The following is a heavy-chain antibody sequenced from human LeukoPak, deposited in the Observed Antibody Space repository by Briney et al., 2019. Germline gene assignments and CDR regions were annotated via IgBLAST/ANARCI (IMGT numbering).Heavy chain of an antibody. D-gene: IGHD2-2*02. CDR2: IIPILGIA. CDR3: ASNCSSTSCYTRTLYYYYGMDV. J-gene: IGHJ6*02. CDR1: GGTFSSYA. V-gene: IGHV1-69*04. Sequence: SVKVSCKASGGTFSSYAISWVRQAPGQGLEWMGRIIPILGIANYAQKFQGRVTITADKSTSTAYMELSSLRSEDTAVYYCASNCSSTSCYTRTLYYYYGMDVWGQGTTVTVSS.